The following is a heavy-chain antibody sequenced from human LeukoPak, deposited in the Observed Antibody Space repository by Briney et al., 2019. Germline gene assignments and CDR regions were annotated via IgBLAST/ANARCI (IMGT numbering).Heavy chain of an antibody. J-gene: IGHJ6*02. D-gene: IGHD2-15*01. CDR1: GGTFSSFA. Sequence: SVKVSCKASGGTFSSFAISWGRQAPGQGLEWMGGLIPIFGTANYAQTFQGRVTMTADESTSTAYMELSSLGSEDTAVYYCARSMGLGYCSGGSCYNPADYYYYGMDVWGQGTTVTVSS. CDR2: LIPIFGTA. CDR3: ARSMGLGYCSGGSCYNPADYYYYGMDV. V-gene: IGHV1-69*13.